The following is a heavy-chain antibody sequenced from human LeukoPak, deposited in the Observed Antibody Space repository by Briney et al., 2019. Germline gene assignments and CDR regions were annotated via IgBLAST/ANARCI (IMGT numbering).Heavy chain of an antibody. CDR2: IIPIFGTA. D-gene: IGHD6-13*01. CDR3: ATIRAGYSSSWYGYWDY. CDR1: GGTFSSYA. J-gene: IGHJ4*02. V-gene: IGHV1-69*13. Sequence: GASVKVSCKASGGTFSSYAISWVRQAPGQGLGWMGGIIPIFGTANYAQKFQGRVTITADESTSTAYMELSSLRSEDTAVYYCATIRAGYSSSWYGYWDYWGQGTLVTVSS.